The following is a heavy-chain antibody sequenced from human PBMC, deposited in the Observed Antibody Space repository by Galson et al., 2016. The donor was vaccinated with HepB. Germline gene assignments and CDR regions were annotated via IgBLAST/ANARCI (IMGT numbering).Heavy chain of an antibody. V-gene: IGHV4-61*08. CDR2: TYYGEGT. J-gene: IGHJ5*02. CDR1: GASLGSGAYH. CDR3: ARDGSGLVGYCSSSSCAFDP. Sequence: ETLSLTCTVSGASLGSGAYHWAWIRQPAGKGLEWMGHTYYGEGTRYNPSLEGRVTISIDTSTNQLLLTLTSVTAADTAVYYCARDGSGLVGYCSSSSCAFDPWGQGTLVTVSS. D-gene: IGHD2-2*01.